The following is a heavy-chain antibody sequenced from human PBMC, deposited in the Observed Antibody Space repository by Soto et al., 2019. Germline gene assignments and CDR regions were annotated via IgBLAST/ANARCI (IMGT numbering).Heavy chain of an antibody. CDR2: ISYDGSNK. V-gene: IGHV3-30*18. Sequence: GGSLRLSCAASGFTFSSYGMHWVRQAPGKGLEWVAVISYDGSNKYYADSVKGRFTISRDNSRNTLYLQMNSLRAEDTAVYYCAKDERYYYDSSGYSSDYWGQGTLVTVSS. CDR1: GFTFSSYG. D-gene: IGHD3-22*01. J-gene: IGHJ4*02. CDR3: AKDERYYYDSSGYSSDY.